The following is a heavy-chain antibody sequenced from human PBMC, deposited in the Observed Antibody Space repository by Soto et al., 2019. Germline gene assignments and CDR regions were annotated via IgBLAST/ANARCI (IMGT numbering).Heavy chain of an antibody. CDR1: GDTFTSYA. J-gene: IGHJ6*02. CDR2: IIAYIGKT. Sequence: ASVKVSCKASGDTFTSYAISWVRQAPGQGLEWMGWIIAYIGKTNYAQKFQGRVTMTTDTSTSTAYMELRSLRSDDTAVYYCARGDYGDGYYYYGMDVWGQGTTVTVSS. V-gene: IGHV1-18*01. CDR3: ARGDYGDGYYYYGMDV. D-gene: IGHD4-17*01.